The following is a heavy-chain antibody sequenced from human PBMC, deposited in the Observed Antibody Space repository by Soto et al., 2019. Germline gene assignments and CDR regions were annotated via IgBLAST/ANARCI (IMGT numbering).Heavy chain of an antibody. Sequence: QVQLLQSGAEVKKPGSSVKVSCKVSGGAFTNYALNWVRHGPGQGLEWLGGIIPLHNTSNYSLKFLGRVTFTADISSTTVYMELNCLTSDDTATYYCASWSNWNPLYYDGLDVWGQGTTVTVSS. V-gene: IGHV1-69*06. CDR2: IIPLHNTS. J-gene: IGHJ6*02. D-gene: IGHD1-20*01. CDR3: ASWSNWNPLYYDGLDV. CDR1: GGAFTNYA.